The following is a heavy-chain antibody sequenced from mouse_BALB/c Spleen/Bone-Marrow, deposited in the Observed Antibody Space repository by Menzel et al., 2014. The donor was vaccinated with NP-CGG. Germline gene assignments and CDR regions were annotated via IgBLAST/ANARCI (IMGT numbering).Heavy chain of an antibody. D-gene: IGHD2-4*01. V-gene: IGHV1-87*01. CDR1: GYTFTSYW. Sequence: VQLQQSGAELARPGASVKLSCKASGYTFTSYWMQWVKQRPGQGLEWIGAIYPGDGDTRYTQKFKGKATLTADKSSSTAYTQLSSLASEDSAVYYCASYYDYDGRGYWGQGTTLSVSS. J-gene: IGHJ2*01. CDR3: ASYYDYDGRGY. CDR2: IYPGDGDT.